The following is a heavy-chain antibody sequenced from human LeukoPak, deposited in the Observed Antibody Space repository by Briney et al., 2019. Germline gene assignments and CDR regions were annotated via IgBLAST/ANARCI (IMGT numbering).Heavy chain of an antibody. Sequence: GSLRLSCAASGFTFRSYAMHWVRKAPGKGLEWVAVISYDGSNKYYADSVKGRFTISRDNAKNSLYLQMNSLRAEDTAVYYCARGNSGWYLYYFDYWGQGTLVTVSS. V-gene: IGHV3-30*04. CDR2: ISYDGSNK. CDR1: GFTFRSYA. D-gene: IGHD6-19*01. J-gene: IGHJ4*02. CDR3: ARGNSGWYLYYFDY.